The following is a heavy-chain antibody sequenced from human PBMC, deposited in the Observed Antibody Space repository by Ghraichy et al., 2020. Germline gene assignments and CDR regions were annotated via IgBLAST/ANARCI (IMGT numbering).Heavy chain of an antibody. J-gene: IGHJ4*02. D-gene: IGHD3-3*01. V-gene: IGHV3-48*02. CDR1: GFTFSSYS. CDR2: ISSSSSTI. CDR3: ARGYDFWSGYPFRTGYYFDS. Sequence: GGSLRLSCAASGFTFSSYSMNWVRQAPGKGLEWVSYISSSSSTIYYADSVKGRFTISRDNAKNSLYLQRNSLRDEDTAVYYCARGYDFWSGYPFRTGYYFDSWGQGTLFPVSS.